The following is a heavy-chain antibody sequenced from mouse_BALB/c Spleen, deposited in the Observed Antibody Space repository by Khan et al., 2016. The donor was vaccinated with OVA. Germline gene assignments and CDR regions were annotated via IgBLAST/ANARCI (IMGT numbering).Heavy chain of an antibody. CDR1: GYSITSGYS. CDR2: IYYSGSI. J-gene: IGHJ4*01. V-gene: IGHV3-1*02. CDR3: VRDGNYMDY. Sequence: EVQLQESGPDLVKPSQSLSLTCTVAGYSITSGYSWHWIRQFPGNKLEWMGYIYYSGSINYNPFLKSRISITRDTSKNQFFLQLKSVTTEDTDTYYCVRDGNYMDYWGQGTSVTVSS. D-gene: IGHD2-1*01.